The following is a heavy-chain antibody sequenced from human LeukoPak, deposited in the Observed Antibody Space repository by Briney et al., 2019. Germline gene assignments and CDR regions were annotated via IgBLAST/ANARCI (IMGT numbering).Heavy chain of an antibody. CDR1: GFTFSSYA. Sequence: PGGSLRLSCAASGFTFSSYAMSWVRQAPGKGLEWVSVISGSGGSTYYADSVKGRFTISRDNSKNTLYLQMNSLRAEDTAVYYCAKSQIVGATWGARLDFWGQGTLVTVSS. CDR2: ISGSGGST. D-gene: IGHD1-26*01. CDR3: AKSQIVGATWGARLDF. V-gene: IGHV3-23*01. J-gene: IGHJ4*02.